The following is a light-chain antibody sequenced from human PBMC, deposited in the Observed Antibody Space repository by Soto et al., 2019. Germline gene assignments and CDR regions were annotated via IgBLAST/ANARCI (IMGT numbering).Light chain of an antibody. J-gene: IGKJ4*01. Sequence: DIPMTQSPSSLSASVGDRVTITCRASQNINSYLNWYQQKPGKAPKLLIYAASTLQSGVPSRFSGSGSGTDFNLTINSLQPEDFATYYCQQSYSLMTFGGGTKVEIK. CDR2: AAS. CDR1: QNINSY. CDR3: QQSYSLMT. V-gene: IGKV1-39*01.